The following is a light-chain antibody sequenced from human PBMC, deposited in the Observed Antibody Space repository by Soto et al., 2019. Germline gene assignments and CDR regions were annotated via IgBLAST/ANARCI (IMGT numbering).Light chain of an antibody. J-gene: IGLJ2*01. CDR1: NIGSKS. Sequence: SSELTQPPSVSVAPGKTARITCGGNNIGSKSVHWYQQKPGQAPVLVIYYDSDRPSGIPEQFSGSNSGNTATLTISRVEAGDEADYYCQVWDSSSDHRVFGGGTKLTVL. V-gene: IGLV3-21*04. CDR2: YDS. CDR3: QVWDSSSDHRV.